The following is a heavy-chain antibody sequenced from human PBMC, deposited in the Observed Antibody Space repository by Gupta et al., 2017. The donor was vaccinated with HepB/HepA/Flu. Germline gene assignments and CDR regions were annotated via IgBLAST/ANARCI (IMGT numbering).Heavy chain of an antibody. CDR2: INHSGST. D-gene: IGHD3-10*01. V-gene: IGHV4-34*01. CDR3: ARGLVRGAKTTFWFDP. Sequence: QVQLQQWGAGLLKPSETLSLTCAVYGGSFSGYYWSWIRQPPGKGLEWIGEINHSGSTNYNPSLKSRVTISVDTSKNQFSLKLSSVTAADTAVYYCARGLVRGAKTTFWFDPWGQGTLVTVSS. CDR1: GGSFSGYY. J-gene: IGHJ5*02.